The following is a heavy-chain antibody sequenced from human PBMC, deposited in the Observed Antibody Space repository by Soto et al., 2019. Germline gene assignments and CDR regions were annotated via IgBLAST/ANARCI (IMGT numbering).Heavy chain of an antibody. Sequence: XESLKLSCKCSGNSFTSYLIAWVRQMPGKGLEWMGIIYPDDSDTRYSPSLQGQVTISADKSISTAFLQWSSLKASDTAMYYCARHSSGFAAFDIWGQGTMVTVS. CDR2: IYPDDSDT. D-gene: IGHD3-22*01. CDR3: ARHSSGFAAFDI. J-gene: IGHJ3*02. CDR1: GNSFTSYL. V-gene: IGHV5-51*01.